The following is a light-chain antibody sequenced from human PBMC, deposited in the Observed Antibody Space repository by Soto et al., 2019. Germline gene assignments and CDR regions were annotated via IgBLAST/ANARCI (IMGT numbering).Light chain of an antibody. CDR1: RSDVGGYNL. CDR3: CSYAGSATFVV. J-gene: IGLJ2*01. CDR2: ENN. Sequence: QSVLTQPASVSGSPGQSITISCTGTRSDVGGYNLVSWYQQHPGKAPKLIIFENNKRPSGVSNRFSGSKSANTASLTISGLQAEDEGDYFCCSYAGSATFVVFGGGTKVTVL. V-gene: IGLV2-23*02.